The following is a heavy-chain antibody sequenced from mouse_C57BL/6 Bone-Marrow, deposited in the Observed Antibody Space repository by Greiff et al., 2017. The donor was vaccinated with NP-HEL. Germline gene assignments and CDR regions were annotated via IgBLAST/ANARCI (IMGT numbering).Heavy chain of an antibody. J-gene: IGHJ1*03. CDR2: IYPRSGNN. D-gene: IGHD2-4*01. V-gene: IGHV1-81*01. CDR3: AREDYYWYFDV. CDR1: GYTFTSYG. Sequence: QVQLQQSGAELARPGASVKLSCKASGYTFTSYGISWVKQRTGQGLEWIGEIYPRSGNNYYNEKFKGKATLTADKSSSTAYMELRSLTSEDSAVYFCAREDYYWYFDVWGTGTTVTVSS.